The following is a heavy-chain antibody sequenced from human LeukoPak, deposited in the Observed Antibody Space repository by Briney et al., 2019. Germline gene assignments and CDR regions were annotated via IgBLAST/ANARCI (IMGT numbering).Heavy chain of an antibody. CDR1: GGSISSSSYY. Sequence: SETLSLTCTVSGGSISSSSYYWGWIRQPPGKGLEWIGSIYYSGSTYYNPSLKSRVTISVDTSKNQFSLKLSSVTAADTAVYYCARESYDFWSGYYRGYYYYYMDVWGKGTTVTVSS. CDR3: ARESYDFWSGYYRGYYYYYMDV. J-gene: IGHJ6*03. V-gene: IGHV4-39*07. CDR2: IYYSGST. D-gene: IGHD3-3*01.